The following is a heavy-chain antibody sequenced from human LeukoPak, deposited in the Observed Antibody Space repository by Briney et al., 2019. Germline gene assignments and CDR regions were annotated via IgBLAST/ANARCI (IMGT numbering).Heavy chain of an antibody. V-gene: IGHV1-69*06. J-gene: IGHJ6*03. CDR2: IITFFGAT. CDR1: GGTFSSYG. D-gene: IGHD3-22*01. Sequence: SVNVSCKASGGTFSSYGISWVRQAPGQGLEWIGRIITFFGATTYARKFQGRVTMSADKSTNTTYMELKNLRYDDTAEYFCARDLGPETSGYLERSYMDVWGKGTAVTVSS. CDR3: ARDLGPETSGYLERSYMDV.